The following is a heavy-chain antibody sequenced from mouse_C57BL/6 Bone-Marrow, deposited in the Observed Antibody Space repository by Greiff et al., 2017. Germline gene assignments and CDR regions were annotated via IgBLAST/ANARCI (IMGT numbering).Heavy chain of an antibody. CDR3: ARARNSYGYLAWFAY. CDR1: GYTFTSYT. V-gene: IGHV1-4*01. J-gene: IGHJ3*01. D-gene: IGHD2-2*01. CDR2: INPSSGYT. Sequence: VQLQQSGAELARPGASVKMSCTASGYTFTSYTMHWVKQRPRQGLEWIGYINPSSGYTKYNQKFKDKATLTADKASSTAYMQLSSLTSEDSAVYYCARARNSYGYLAWFAYWGQGTLVTVSA.